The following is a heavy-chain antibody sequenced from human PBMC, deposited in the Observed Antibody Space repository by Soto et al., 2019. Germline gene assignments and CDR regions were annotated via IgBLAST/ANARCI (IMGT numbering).Heavy chain of an antibody. J-gene: IGHJ4*02. CDR3: ARGGRISGVY. CDR2: MDPNSGNT. CDR1: GYTFTSYD. D-gene: IGHD1-26*01. V-gene: IGHV1-8*01. Sequence: QVQLVQSGAEVKKPGASVKVSCKASGYTFTSYDINWVRQATGQGLEWMGWMDPNSGNTGYAQKFQGRVSMTRNTSISTAYMELSSLRPEETAMYYCARGGRISGVYWGQGTLVTVAS.